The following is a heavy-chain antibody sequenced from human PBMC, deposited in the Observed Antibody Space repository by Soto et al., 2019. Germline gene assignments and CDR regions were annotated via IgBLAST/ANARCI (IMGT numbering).Heavy chain of an antibody. CDR2: INHSGST. Sequence: SETLSLTCAVYGGSFSGYYWSWIRQPPGKGLEWIGEINHSGSTNYNPSLKSRVTISVDTSKNQFSLKLNSVTAADTAVYYCARGPGGSRYCSGGSCNNWFDPWGQGTLVTVSS. CDR1: GGSFSGYY. V-gene: IGHV4-34*01. CDR3: ARGPGGSRYCSGGSCNNWFDP. J-gene: IGHJ5*02. D-gene: IGHD2-15*01.